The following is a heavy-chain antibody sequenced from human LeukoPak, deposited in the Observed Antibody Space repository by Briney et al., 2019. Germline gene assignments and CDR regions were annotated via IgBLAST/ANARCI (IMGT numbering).Heavy chain of an antibody. V-gene: IGHV3-21*01. D-gene: IGHD1-26*01. CDR1: GFTFSSYS. J-gene: IGHJ3*02. Sequence: GGSLRISCAASGFTFSSYSMNWVRQAPGKGLEWVSSISSSSSYIYYADSVKGRFTISRDNAKNSLYLQMNSLRAEDTAVYYCAREASGSYYLDAFDIWGQGTMVTVSS. CDR2: ISSSSSYI. CDR3: AREASGSYYLDAFDI.